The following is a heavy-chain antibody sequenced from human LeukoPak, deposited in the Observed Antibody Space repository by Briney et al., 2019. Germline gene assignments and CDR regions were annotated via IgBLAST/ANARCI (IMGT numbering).Heavy chain of an antibody. D-gene: IGHD4-17*01. CDR2: IYYSGST. CDR3: ARQFTDYGDYFDAFDI. V-gene: IGHV4-59*08. J-gene: IGHJ3*02. CDR1: GGSISSYY. Sequence: SETLSLTCTVSGGSISSYYWSWIRQPPGKGLEWIGYIYYSGSTNYNPSLKSRVTISVDTSKNQFSLKLSSVTAADTAVYYCARQFTDYGDYFDAFDIWGQGTMVTVSS.